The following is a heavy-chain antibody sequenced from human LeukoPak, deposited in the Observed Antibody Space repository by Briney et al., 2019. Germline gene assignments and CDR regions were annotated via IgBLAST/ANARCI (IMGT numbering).Heavy chain of an antibody. J-gene: IGHJ4*02. CDR2: IISDGRST. CDR3: LKGFGWPQVGY. Sequence: GGSLRLSCSASGFTFSSCAMYWVRQAPGKGLEYVSSIISDGRSTYYADSVKGRFTISRNNSESMLYLQMSGLRPEDTAIYYCLKGFGWPQVGYWGQGTLVTVSS. V-gene: IGHV3-64D*06. CDR1: GFTFSSCA. D-gene: IGHD3-9*01.